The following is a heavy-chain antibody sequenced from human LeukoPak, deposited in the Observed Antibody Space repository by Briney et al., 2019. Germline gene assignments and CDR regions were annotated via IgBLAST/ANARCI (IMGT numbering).Heavy chain of an antibody. CDR1: GFTFDDYA. D-gene: IGHD6-19*01. V-gene: IGHV3-9*01. J-gene: IGHJ4*02. Sequence: PGRSLRLSCAASGFTFDDYAMHWVRQAPGKGLEWVSGISWNSGSIGYADSVKGRFTISRDNAKNSLYLQMNSLRAEDTALYYCAKSYSSGRYDPSNFFDYWGQGTLVTISS. CDR3: AKSYSSGRYDPSNFFDY. CDR2: ISWNSGSI.